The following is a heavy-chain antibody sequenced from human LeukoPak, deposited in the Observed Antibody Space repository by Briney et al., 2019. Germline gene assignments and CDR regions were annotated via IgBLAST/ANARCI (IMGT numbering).Heavy chain of an antibody. CDR3: ARAHSSSWYKSPYYFDY. V-gene: IGHV4-39*07. J-gene: IGHJ4*02. CDR1: GGSISSSSYY. CDR2: INHSGGT. D-gene: IGHD6-13*01. Sequence: PSETLSLTCTVSGGSISSSSYYWGWIRQPPGKGLEWIGEINHSGGTNYNPSLKSRVTISVDTSKNQFSLKLSSVTAADTAVYYCARAHSSSWYKSPYYFDYWGQGTLVTVSS.